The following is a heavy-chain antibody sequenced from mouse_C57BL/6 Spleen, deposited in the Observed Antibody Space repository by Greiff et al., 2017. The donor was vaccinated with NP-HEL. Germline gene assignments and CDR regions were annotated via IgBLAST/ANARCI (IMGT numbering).Heavy chain of an antibody. D-gene: IGHD2-2*01. CDR2: IYPGDGDT. CDR1: GYAFSSYW. J-gene: IGHJ1*03. V-gene: IGHV1-80*01. CDR3: ARWLRRGNWYFDV. Sequence: VQLQQSGAELVKPGASVKISCKASGYAFSSYWMNWVKQRPGQGLEWIGQIYPGDGDTNYNGKFKGKATLTADKSSSTAYMQLSSLTSEDSAVYFCARWLRRGNWYFDVWGTGTTVTVSS.